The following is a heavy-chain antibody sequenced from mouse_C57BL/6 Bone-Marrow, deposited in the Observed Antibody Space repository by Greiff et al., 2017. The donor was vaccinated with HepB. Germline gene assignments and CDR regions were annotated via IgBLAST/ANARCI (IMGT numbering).Heavy chain of an antibody. CDR2: VDPSDSDT. CDR3: ARAHYYYGSSRWYFDV. D-gene: IGHD1-1*01. CDR1: GYTFTSYW. J-gene: IGHJ1*03. Sequence: QVQLQQSGAELVMPGASVKLSCKASGYTFTSYWMHWVKQRPGQGLEWIGEVDPSDSDTNYNQKFKGKSTLTVDKSSSTAYMQLSSLTSEDSAVYYCARAHYYYGSSRWYFDVWGTGTTVTVSS. V-gene: IGHV1-69*01.